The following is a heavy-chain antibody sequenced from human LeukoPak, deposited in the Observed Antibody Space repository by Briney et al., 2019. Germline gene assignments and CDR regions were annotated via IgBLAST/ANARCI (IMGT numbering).Heavy chain of an antibody. Sequence: PGGSLRLSCAASGFTFSDYYMSWIRQAPGKGLEWVSAISGSGGSTYYADSVKGRFTISRDNSKNTLYLQMNSLRAEDTAVYYCAKTSPGSPAANYWGQGTLVTVSS. CDR1: GFTFSDYY. V-gene: IGHV3-23*01. J-gene: IGHJ4*02. CDR3: AKTSPGSPAANY. CDR2: ISGSGGST. D-gene: IGHD2-2*01.